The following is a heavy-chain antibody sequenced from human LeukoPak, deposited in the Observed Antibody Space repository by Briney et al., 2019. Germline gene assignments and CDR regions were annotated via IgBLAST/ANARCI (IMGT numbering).Heavy chain of an antibody. Sequence: PGGSLRLSCAASGFTFSSYWMHWVRQAPGKGLVWVSRIHRDGSSTNYADSVKGRFTISRDNAKNTLYLQMNSLRADDTAVYYCASPVGATLPSAFDIWGQGTMVTVSS. J-gene: IGHJ3*02. D-gene: IGHD1-26*01. CDR3: ASPVGATLPSAFDI. CDR2: IHRDGSST. CDR1: GFTFSSYW. V-gene: IGHV3-74*01.